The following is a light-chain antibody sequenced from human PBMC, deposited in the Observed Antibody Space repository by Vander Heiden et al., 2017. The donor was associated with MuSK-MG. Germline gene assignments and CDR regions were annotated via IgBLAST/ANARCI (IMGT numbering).Light chain of an antibody. J-gene: IGKJ4*01. Sequence: EIVMTQLPATLSVSPGERATLACRASQSVSSNLAWYQQKPGQAPRLLIYGASTRATGIPARFSGSGSETEFALTINGIQSEDFAVYYCQQYNNWPPLTFGGGTKVEIK. CDR1: QSVSSN. CDR2: GAS. CDR3: QQYNNWPPLT. V-gene: IGKV3-15*01.